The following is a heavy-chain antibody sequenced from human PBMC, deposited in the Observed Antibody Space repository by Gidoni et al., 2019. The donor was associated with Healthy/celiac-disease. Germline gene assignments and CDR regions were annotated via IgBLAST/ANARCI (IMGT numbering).Heavy chain of an antibody. D-gene: IGHD3-10*01. CDR1: GYSFTSYG. CDR2: IMAYNGNT. J-gene: IGHJ4*02. CDR3: ARFSSWFGELLYAFDY. Sequence: QVQRVQSGAEGKKPGASGKVSCRASGYSFTSYGISWVRQAPGQGLGGMGRIMAYNGNTNYAPKLQGRVTMTTDTSTRTAYMELRSLRSDDTAVYYCARFSSWFGELLYAFDYWGQGPLVTVSS. V-gene: IGHV1-18*01.